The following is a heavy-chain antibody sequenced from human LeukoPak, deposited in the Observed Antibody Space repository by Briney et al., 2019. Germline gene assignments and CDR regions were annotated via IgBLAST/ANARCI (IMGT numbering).Heavy chain of an antibody. CDR3: AKRSSGDDY. CDR2: VSGSGVST. CDR1: GFTFSSYA. D-gene: IGHD6-19*01. Sequence: PGGSLRLSCAASGFTFSSYAMTWVRQAPGKGLEWVSAVSGSGVSTYSADSLKGRFTISRDNSKNALYLQMNSLRAEDTAVYYGAKRSSGDDYWGQGTPVTVSS. V-gene: IGHV3-23*01. J-gene: IGHJ4*02.